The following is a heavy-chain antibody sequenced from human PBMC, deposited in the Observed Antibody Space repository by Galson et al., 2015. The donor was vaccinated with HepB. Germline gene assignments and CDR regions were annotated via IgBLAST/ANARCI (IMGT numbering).Heavy chain of an antibody. CDR2: INPSGGST. CDR3: AREVPSDYYGSGSYFYYYYGMDV. D-gene: IGHD3-10*01. CDR1: GYTFTSYY. V-gene: IGHV1-46*04. J-gene: IGHJ6*02. Sequence: SVKVSCKASGYTFTSYYMHWVRQAPGQGLEWMGIINPSGGSTSYAQKLQGRVTMTRDTSTSTVYMELSSLRSEDTAVYYCAREVPSDYYGSGSYFYYYYGMDVWGQGTTVTVSS.